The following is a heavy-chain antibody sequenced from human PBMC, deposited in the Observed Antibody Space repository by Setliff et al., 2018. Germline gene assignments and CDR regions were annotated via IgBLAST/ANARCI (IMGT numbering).Heavy chain of an antibody. Sequence: LGGSLRLSCAASTVKGHGINWVRQFPGKGLEWVVTINWDGRTTAYRGSVRGRFTIARDNAKNSLYLQMNSLRAEDTALYHCTLFGDRDTLDMWGQGTMVTVSS. J-gene: IGHJ3*02. CDR3: TLFGDRDTLDM. CDR1: TVKGHG. CDR2: INWDGRTT. V-gene: IGHV3-20*01. D-gene: IGHD3-3*01.